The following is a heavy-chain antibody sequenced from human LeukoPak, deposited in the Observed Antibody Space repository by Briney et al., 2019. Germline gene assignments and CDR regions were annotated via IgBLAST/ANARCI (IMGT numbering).Heavy chain of an antibody. J-gene: IGHJ3*02. CDR3: ARGGSYLSAFDI. V-gene: IGHV3-53*01. D-gene: IGHD1-26*01. Sequence: GGSLRLSCAASGFTFSSYPMSWVRQAPGKGLEWVSIIYSGGSTFYADSVKGRFTISRDNSKNTLYLQMNSLRAEDTAVYYCARGGSYLSAFDIWGQGTMVTVSS. CDR2: IYSGGST. CDR1: GFTFSSYP.